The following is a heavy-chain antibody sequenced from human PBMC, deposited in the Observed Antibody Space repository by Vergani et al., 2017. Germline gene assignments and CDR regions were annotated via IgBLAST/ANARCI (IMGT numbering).Heavy chain of an antibody. V-gene: IGHV1-18*01. D-gene: IGHD3-3*01. Sequence: QVHLVQSGAEVKKPGASVKVSCKASGYTFTSYGISWVRQASGQGLEWMGWISAYNGNTNYAQKLQGRVTMTTDPSTSTAYMELRSLRSDDTAVYYCARDLGVTYYDFWSGYYLHNWFDPWGQGTLVTVSS. J-gene: IGHJ5*02. CDR1: GYTFTSYG. CDR3: ARDLGVTYYDFWSGYYLHNWFDP. CDR2: ISAYNGNT.